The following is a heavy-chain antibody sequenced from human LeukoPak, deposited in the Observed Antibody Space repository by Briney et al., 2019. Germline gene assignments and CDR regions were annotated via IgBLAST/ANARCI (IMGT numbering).Heavy chain of an antibody. CDR1: GGSISSGGYY. V-gene: IGHV4-31*03. CDR3: ARSSYCGGDCYSQTDFDY. J-gene: IGHJ4*02. Sequence: SQTLSLTCTVSGGSISSGGYYWSWSRQHPGKGLEWIGYIYYSGSTYYNPSLKSRVTISVDTSKNQFSLKLSSVTAADTAVYYCARSSYCGGDCYSQTDFDYWGQGTLVTVSS. CDR2: IYYSGST. D-gene: IGHD2-21*02.